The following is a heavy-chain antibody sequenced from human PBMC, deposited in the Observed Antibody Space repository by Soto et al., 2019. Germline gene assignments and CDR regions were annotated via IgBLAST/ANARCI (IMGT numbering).Heavy chain of an antibody. V-gene: IGHV1-18*04. J-gene: IGHJ4*02. CDR1: GYTFTRYG. CDR2: INSNHGKR. D-gene: IGHD2-21*01. CDR3: SVLWGGEGRAGGH. Sequence: QIQLVQSGLEVKKPGASVIVSCQTSGYTFTRYGINWVRQAPGQGLEWMGWINSNHGKRNYAEKFQGRITMTTNTSTRTGQMGMGGLKTDDTAGHYRSVLWGGEGRAGGHWGQGTLVTVSS.